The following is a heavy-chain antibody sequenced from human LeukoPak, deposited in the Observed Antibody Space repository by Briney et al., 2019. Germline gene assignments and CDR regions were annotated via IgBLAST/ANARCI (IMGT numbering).Heavy chain of an antibody. CDR1: GYTFTSYD. Sequence: ASVKVSCKASGYTFTSYDINWVRQATGQGLEWMGWMNPISGNTGYARKFQGRVTMTRNTSISTAYMELSSLRSEDTAVYYCARGQNAAHYYQYYYMDVWGKGTTVTVSS. V-gene: IGHV1-8*01. CDR2: MNPISGNT. J-gene: IGHJ6*03. D-gene: IGHD1-1*01. CDR3: ARGQNAAHYYQYYYMDV.